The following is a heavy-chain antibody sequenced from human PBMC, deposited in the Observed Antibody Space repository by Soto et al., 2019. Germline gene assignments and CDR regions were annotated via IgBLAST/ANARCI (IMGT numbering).Heavy chain of an antibody. D-gene: IGHD2-15*01. V-gene: IGHV3-30-3*01. CDR1: EFTFSSYA. J-gene: IGHJ6*02. Sequence: QLVESGGRGVQPGRSLRLSCEASEFTFSSYAMHWVRQAPGRGLEWVALISFDGANEYYADSVKCRFIISRDNSKSMVYLQMNSLRPDDTAIYYCARPIPRWSYHYGMDVWGQGTTVTVSS. CDR2: ISFDGANE. CDR3: ARPIPRWSYHYGMDV.